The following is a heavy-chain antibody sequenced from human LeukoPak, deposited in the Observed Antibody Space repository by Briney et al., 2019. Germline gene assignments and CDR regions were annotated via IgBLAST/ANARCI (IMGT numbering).Heavy chain of an antibody. V-gene: IGHV4-59*01. CDR3: ARHVYFDY. Sequence: SETLSLTCTVSSGSISSYYWSWIRQPPGKGLEWIGYIHYSGSTNYNPSLKSRVTISVDTSKNQFSLKLSSVTAADTAVYYCARHVYFDYWGQGTLVTVSS. D-gene: IGHD3-10*02. CDR1: SGSISSYY. CDR2: IHYSGST. J-gene: IGHJ4*02.